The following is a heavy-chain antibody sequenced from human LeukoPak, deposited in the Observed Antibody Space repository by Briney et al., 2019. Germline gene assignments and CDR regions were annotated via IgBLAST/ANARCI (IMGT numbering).Heavy chain of an antibody. CDR1: GFNFNGYA. CDR2: ISLGGDNT. Sequence: GRSLRLSCAASGFNFNGYAMSWVRQAPGKGLEWVSGISLGGDNTYYADSVRGRFTISRDNSKNTLYLQMNSLRAEDTAVYYCAKEPPGIAVAGADYWGQGTLVTVSS. V-gene: IGHV3-23*01. D-gene: IGHD6-19*01. CDR3: AKEPPGIAVAGADY. J-gene: IGHJ4*02.